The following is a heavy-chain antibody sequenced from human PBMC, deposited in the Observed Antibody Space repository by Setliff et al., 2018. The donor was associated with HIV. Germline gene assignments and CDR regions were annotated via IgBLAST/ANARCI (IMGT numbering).Heavy chain of an antibody. J-gene: IGHJ6*03. D-gene: IGHD3-16*01. CDR3: ARRSPGGGYYMDV. V-gene: IGHV4-61*02. CDR2: IYTSGST. Sequence: LSLTCTVSGGSISSTSYYWSWIRQPAGKGLEWIGRIYTSGSTNYNPSLKSRVTISLDTSKNQFSLNLSSVTAADTAVYYCARRSPGGGYYMDVWGKGTTVTVSS. CDR1: GGSISSTSYY.